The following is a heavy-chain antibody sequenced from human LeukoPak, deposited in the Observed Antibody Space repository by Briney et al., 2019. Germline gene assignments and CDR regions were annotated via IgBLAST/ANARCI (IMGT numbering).Heavy chain of an antibody. J-gene: IGHJ4*02. CDR3: ARRMSAFYDILTGYYTLGGLDY. CDR2: ISAYNGNT. D-gene: IGHD3-9*01. Sequence: GASVKVSCKASGYTFTSYGISWVRQAPAQGLEWMGWISAYNGNTNYAQKLQGRVTMTTDTSTSTAYMELRSLRSDDTAVYYCARRMSAFYDILTGYYTLGGLDYWGQGTLVTVSS. V-gene: IGHV1-18*04. CDR1: GYTFTSYG.